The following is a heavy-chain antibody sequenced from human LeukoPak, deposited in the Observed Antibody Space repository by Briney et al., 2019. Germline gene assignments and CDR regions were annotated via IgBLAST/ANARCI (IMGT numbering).Heavy chain of an antibody. CDR1: GFTFSMYW. CDR2: IKVDGSEI. V-gene: IGHV3-7*01. D-gene: IGHD2-8*01. CDR3: TRDRQGPRLYEMDI. Sequence: PGGSLRLSCAASGFTFSMYWMSWVRQAPGKGPEWVANIKVDGSEIYYVDSVKGRFTISRDNAKNSLYLQMNSLRAEDTAVCYCTRDRQGPRLYEMDIWGQGTTVTVSS. J-gene: IGHJ6*02.